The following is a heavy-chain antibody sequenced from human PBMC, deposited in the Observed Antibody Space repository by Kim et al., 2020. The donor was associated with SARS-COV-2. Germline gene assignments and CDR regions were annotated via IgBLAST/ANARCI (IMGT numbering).Heavy chain of an antibody. J-gene: IGHJ3*02. CDR3: ATAFFYYDILTGYPGEDAFDI. CDR1: GYTLTELS. V-gene: IGHV1-24*01. D-gene: IGHD3-9*01. CDR2: FDPEDGET. Sequence: ASVKVSCKVSGYTLTELSMHWVRQAPGKGLEWMGGFDPEDGETIYAQKFQGRVTMTEDTSTDTAYMELSSLRSEDTAVYYCATAFFYYDILTGYPGEDAFDIWGQGTMVTVSS.